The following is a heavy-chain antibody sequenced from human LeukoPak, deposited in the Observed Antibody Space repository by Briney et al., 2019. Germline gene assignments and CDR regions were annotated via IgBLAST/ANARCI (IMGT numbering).Heavy chain of an antibody. D-gene: IGHD2-15*01. CDR1: GFTVSSNY. Sequence: GGSLRLSCAASGFTVSSNYMSWVRQAPGKGLEWVSVIYSGGSTYYADSVKGRFTISRDNSNNTLYLEMNSLRAEDTAVYYCARSGIGLNWFDPWGQGTLVTVSS. V-gene: IGHV3-66*01. J-gene: IGHJ5*02. CDR3: ARSGIGLNWFDP. CDR2: IYSGGST.